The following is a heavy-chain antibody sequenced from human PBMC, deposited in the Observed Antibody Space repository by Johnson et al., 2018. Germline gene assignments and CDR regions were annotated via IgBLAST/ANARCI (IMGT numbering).Heavy chain of an antibody. D-gene: IGHD4-17*01. CDR1: GFTFNNYG. CDR2: IGPGGDT. CDR3: SRDRPKDHITTVTNLYYYYGMDV. J-gene: IGHJ6*02. Sequence: VQLVQSGGGLVQPGGSLRLTCAASGFTFNNYGIHWVRQVTGGGLEWVSGIGPGGDTHYSGSVEGRFTISRENAGNPVFLQMNSLGDEDTAVYYCSRDRPKDHITTVTNLYYYYGMDVWGQGTTVTVSS. V-gene: IGHV3-13*01.